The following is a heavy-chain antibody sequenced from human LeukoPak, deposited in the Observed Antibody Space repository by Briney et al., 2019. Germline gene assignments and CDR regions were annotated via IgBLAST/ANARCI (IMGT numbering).Heavy chain of an antibody. CDR2: ISAYNGNT. Sequence: ASVKVSCKASGYTFTSYGISWVRQAPGQGLEWMGWISAYNGNTNYAQKLQGKVTMTTDTSTSTAYMELRSLRSDDTAVYYCARFTSRKRKGSMVRGVMVDAFDIWGQGTMVTVSS. CDR1: GYTFTSYG. J-gene: IGHJ3*02. D-gene: IGHD3-10*01. V-gene: IGHV1-18*01. CDR3: ARFTSRKRKGSMVRGVMVDAFDI.